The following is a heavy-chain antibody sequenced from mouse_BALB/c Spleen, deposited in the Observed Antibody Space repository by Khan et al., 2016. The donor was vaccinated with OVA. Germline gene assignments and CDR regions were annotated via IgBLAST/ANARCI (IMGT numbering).Heavy chain of an antibody. CDR1: GYSITSDYA. Sequence: EVKLLESGPGLVKPSQSLSPTCTVTGYSITSDYAWNWIRQFPGNKLEWMGYISSSGSTNYNPALKSRISITRDTSKNQFFLQLNSVTTEDTATYYCARDGSRYNYAMDYWGQGTSVTVSS. V-gene: IGHV3-2*02. CDR2: ISSSGST. D-gene: IGHD2-3*01. J-gene: IGHJ4*01. CDR3: ARDGSRYNYAMDY.